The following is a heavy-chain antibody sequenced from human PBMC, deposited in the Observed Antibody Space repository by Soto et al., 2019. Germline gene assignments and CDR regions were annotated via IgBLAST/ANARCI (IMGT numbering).Heavy chain of an antibody. V-gene: IGHV3-30-3*01. CDR2: SSYGDSNK. CDR1: GFTFSSYA. Sequence: VGSLRLSCAASGFTFSSYAMHWVRQAPGKGLEWLAVSSYGDSNKYYADSVKGRFTISRDNSKNTLDLQMNSLRAEDTAVYYCVRSYDSTGYYFFDYWGQGSLVTVSS. CDR3: VRSYDSTGYYFFDY. J-gene: IGHJ4*02. D-gene: IGHD3-22*01.